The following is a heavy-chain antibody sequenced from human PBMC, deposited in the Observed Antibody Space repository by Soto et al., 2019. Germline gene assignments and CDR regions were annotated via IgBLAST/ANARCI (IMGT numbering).Heavy chain of an antibody. CDR2: MNPNSGNT. D-gene: IGHD3-3*01. V-gene: IGHV1-8*02. Sequence: ASVKVSCKASGYTFTSYDINWVRQATGQGLEWMGWMNPNSGNTGYAQKFQGRVTMTRNTSISTAYMELSSLRSEDTAVYYGARPLYYYDFCSGYSYYYYMDVWGKGTTVTVSS. J-gene: IGHJ6*03. CDR3: ARPLYYYDFCSGYSYYYYMDV. CDR1: GYTFTSYD.